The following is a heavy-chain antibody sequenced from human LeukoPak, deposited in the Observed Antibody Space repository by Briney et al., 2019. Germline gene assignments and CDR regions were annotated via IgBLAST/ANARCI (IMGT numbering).Heavy chain of an antibody. D-gene: IGHD3-10*01. CDR3: AHSLWFGDLLPYFDY. CDR2: IYWDDDK. Sequence: KESGPTLVKPTQTLTLTCTFSGFSLSTSGVGVGWIRQPPGKALEWLALIYWDDDKRYSPSLKSRLTITKDTSKNQVVLTVTNMDPVDTATYYCAHSLWFGDLLPYFDYWGQGTLVTVSS. CDR1: GFSLSTSGVG. V-gene: IGHV2-5*02. J-gene: IGHJ4*02.